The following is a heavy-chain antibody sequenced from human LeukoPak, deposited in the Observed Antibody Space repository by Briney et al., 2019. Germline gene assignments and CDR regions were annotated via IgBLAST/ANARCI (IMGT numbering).Heavy chain of an antibody. CDR1: GFTVSSNY. Sequence: GGSLRLSCAASGFTVSSNYTSWVRQAPGKGLEWVSVICSGGSTYYADSVKGRFTISRDNSKNTLYLQMNSLRAEDTAVYYCARDEYQLLSDWFDPWGQGTLVTVSS. J-gene: IGHJ5*02. V-gene: IGHV3-66*01. D-gene: IGHD2-2*01. CDR2: ICSGGST. CDR3: ARDEYQLLSDWFDP.